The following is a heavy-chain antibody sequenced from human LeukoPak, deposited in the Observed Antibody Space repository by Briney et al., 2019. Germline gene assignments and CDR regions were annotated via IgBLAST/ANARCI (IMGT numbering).Heavy chain of an antibody. CDR2: ISYDGSNK. CDR1: GFTFSSYA. CDR3: AKDGRITGTTSIYYYYYMDV. Sequence: GGSLRLSCAASGFTFSSYAMSWVRQAPGKGLEWVAVISYDGSNKYYADSVKGRFTISRDNSKNTLYLQMNSLRAEDTAVYYCAKDGRITGTTSIYYYYYMDVWGKGTTVTVSS. J-gene: IGHJ6*03. D-gene: IGHD1-7*01. V-gene: IGHV3-30*18.